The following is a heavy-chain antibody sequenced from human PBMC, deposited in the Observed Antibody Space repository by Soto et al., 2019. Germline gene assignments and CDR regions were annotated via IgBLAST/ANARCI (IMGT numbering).Heavy chain of an antibody. CDR1: GYTFTSYG. Sequence: QVQLVQSGAEVKKPGASVKVSCKASGYTFTSYGISWVRQAPGQGLEWMGWISAYNGNTNYAQKLQGRVTMTTDTSXXTAYMELRSRRSDDTAGYDGARDDGQRARDNWCDPWGQGTLVTVSA. J-gene: IGHJ5*02. D-gene: IGHD6-25*01. CDR3: ARDDGQRARDNWCDP. CDR2: ISAYNGNT. V-gene: IGHV1-18*01.